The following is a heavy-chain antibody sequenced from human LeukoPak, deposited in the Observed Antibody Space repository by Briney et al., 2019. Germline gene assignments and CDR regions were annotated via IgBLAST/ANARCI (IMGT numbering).Heavy chain of an antibody. Sequence: KTSVTLSLTCAVYGGSFSGYYWSWIRQPPGKGLEWIGEINHSGSTNYNPSLKSRVTISVDTSKNQFSLKLSSVTAADTAFYYCASQGHHGKIVGTTLSYFYMDVWGKGTTVSVSS. CDR1: GGSFSGYY. V-gene: IGHV4-34*01. J-gene: IGHJ6*03. D-gene: IGHD1-26*01. CDR3: ASQGHHGKIVGTTLSYFYMDV. CDR2: INHSGST.